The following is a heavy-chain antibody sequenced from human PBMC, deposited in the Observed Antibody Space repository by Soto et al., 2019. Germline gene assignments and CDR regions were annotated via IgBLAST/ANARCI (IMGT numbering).Heavy chain of an antibody. CDR2: IYYSGST. CDR1: GGSISSSSYY. CDR3: ARRSGIAARYSSSRFDP. D-gene: IGHD6-6*01. J-gene: IGHJ5*02. Sequence: SETLSLTCTVSGGSISSSSYYWGWIRQPPGKGLEWIGSIYYSGSTYYNPSLKSRVTISVDTSKNQFSLKLNSVTAADTAVYYCARRSGIAARYSSSRFDPWGQGTLVTVSS. V-gene: IGHV4-39*01.